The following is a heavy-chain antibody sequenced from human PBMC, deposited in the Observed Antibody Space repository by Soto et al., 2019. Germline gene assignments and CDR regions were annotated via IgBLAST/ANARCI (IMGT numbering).Heavy chain of an antibody. CDR1: GFTFSSYG. CDR2: IWYDGSNK. J-gene: IGHJ3*02. V-gene: IGHV3-30*19. Sequence: QVQLVESGGGVVQPGRSLRLSCAASGFTFSSYGMHWVRQAPGKGLEWVAVIWYDGSNKYYADSVKGRFTISRDNSKNTLYLQMNSLRAEDTAVYYCARDYGGRYAFDIWGQGTMVTVSS. D-gene: IGHD2-15*01. CDR3: ARDYGGRYAFDI.